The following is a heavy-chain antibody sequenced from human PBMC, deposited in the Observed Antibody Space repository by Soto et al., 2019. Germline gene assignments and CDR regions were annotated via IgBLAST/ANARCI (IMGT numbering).Heavy chain of an antibody. CDR2: IWYDGSNK. V-gene: IGHV3-33*01. J-gene: IGHJ4*02. CDR3: ARDRGPYGDYAICY. D-gene: IGHD4-17*01. Sequence: GGSLRLSCAASGFTFSSYGMHWVRQAPGKGLEWVAVIWYDGSNKYYADSVKGRFTISRDNSKNTLYLQMNSLRAEDTAVYYCARDRGPYGDYAICYWGQGTLVTVSS. CDR1: GFTFSSYG.